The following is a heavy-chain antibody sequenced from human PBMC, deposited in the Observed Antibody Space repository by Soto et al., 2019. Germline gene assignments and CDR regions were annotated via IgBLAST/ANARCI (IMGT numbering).Heavy chain of an antibody. Sequence: GGSLRLSCAASGFTFSSYSMNWVRQAPGKGLEWVSSISSSSSYIYYADSVKGRLTISRDNAKNSLYLQMNSLRSEDTAVYYCARAGGDYGDYWDAFDIWGQGTMVTVSS. CDR1: GFTFSSYS. D-gene: IGHD4-17*01. CDR3: ARAGGDYGDYWDAFDI. V-gene: IGHV3-21*04. J-gene: IGHJ3*02. CDR2: ISSSSSYI.